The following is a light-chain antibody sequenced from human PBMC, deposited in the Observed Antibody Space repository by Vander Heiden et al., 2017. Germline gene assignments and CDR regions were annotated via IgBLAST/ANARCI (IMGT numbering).Light chain of an antibody. CDR2: GNS. CDR1: SFNIGGGYD. J-gene: IGLJ3*02. V-gene: IGLV1-40*01. CDR3: QSYDSSLSVV. Sequence: QSELTHPPSVSVAPGQRVTISCTGDSFNIGGGYDVHWYQQLPGRAPTLLIYGNSNRPSGVPGRFSDSRSGTSAFLDITGLQAEDEAVYYCQSYDSSLSVVFGGGTKVTVL.